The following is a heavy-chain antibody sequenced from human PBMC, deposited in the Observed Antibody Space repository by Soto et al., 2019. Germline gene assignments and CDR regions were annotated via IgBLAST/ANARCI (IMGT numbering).Heavy chain of an antibody. CDR3: ARPEGYGSGSYYFDS. CDR2: VYVTGTGT. D-gene: IGHD3-10*01. Sequence: GASLKVSCKASGYPFTTYHLHWVRQAPGQGLEWMGIVYVTGTGTRSAQKFQGRLTMTRDRSTSTVYMELSSLRSEDTAVYYCARPEGYGSGSYYFDSWGQGTLVTVSS. CDR1: GYPFTTYH. V-gene: IGHV1-46*01. J-gene: IGHJ4*02.